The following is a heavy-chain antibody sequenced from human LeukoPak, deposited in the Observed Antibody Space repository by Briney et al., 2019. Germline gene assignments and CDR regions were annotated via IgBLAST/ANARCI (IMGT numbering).Heavy chain of an antibody. D-gene: IGHD6-19*01. CDR3: ASGGYSSGWYYFDY. Sequence: GGSLRLSCAASGFTFSSYWMSWVRQAPGKGLEWVANIKQDGSEKYYVDSVKGRFTISRDNAKKSLYLQMNSLRAEDTAVYYCASGGYSSGWYYFDYWGQGTLVTVSS. V-gene: IGHV3-7*01. CDR1: GFTFSSYW. CDR2: IKQDGSEK. J-gene: IGHJ4*02.